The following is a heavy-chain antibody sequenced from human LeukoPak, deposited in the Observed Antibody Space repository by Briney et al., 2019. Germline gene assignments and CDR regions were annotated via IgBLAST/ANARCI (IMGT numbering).Heavy chain of an antibody. Sequence: GGSLRLSCAASGFTFSSCAMHWVRQAPGKGLEWVAFIRYDGSNKYYADSVKGRFTISRDNSKNTLYLQMNSLRAEDTAVYYCARVKSGSQAGYGMDVWGQGTTVTVSS. CDR2: IRYDGSNK. CDR3: ARVKSGSQAGYGMDV. J-gene: IGHJ6*02. D-gene: IGHD3-10*01. V-gene: IGHV3-30*02. CDR1: GFTFSSCA.